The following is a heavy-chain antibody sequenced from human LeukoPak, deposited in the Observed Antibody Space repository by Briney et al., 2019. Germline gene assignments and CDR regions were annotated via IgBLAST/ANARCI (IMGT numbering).Heavy chain of an antibody. CDR2: INQDGSDK. CDR1: GFTSSSYW. Sequence: GGSLRLSCAASGFTSSSYWMGWVRQAPGKGLEWVANINQDGSDKYYVDSVKGRFTISRDNAKNSLYLQMNSLRAEDTALYYCAKDSDGDYAVAFDIWGQGTMVTVSS. D-gene: IGHD4-17*01. CDR3: AKDSDGDYAVAFDI. J-gene: IGHJ3*02. V-gene: IGHV3-7*03.